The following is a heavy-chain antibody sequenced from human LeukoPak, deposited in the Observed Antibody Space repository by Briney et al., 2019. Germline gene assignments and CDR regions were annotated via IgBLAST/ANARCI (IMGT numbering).Heavy chain of an antibody. Sequence: PGGSLRLSCAASGFTFSSYGMHWVRQAPGKGLEWVPVKSYDGSNKYYADSVKGRFTISRDNSKNTLYLQMNSLRPEDTAVYYCAKDYYTGYSYGYAHDYWGQGTLVTVSS. V-gene: IGHV3-30*18. D-gene: IGHD5-18*01. CDR1: GFTFSSYG. CDR2: KSYDGSNK. CDR3: AKDYYTGYSYGYAHDY. J-gene: IGHJ4*02.